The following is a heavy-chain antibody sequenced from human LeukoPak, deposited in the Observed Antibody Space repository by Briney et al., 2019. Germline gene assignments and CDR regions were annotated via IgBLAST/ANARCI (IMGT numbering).Heavy chain of an antibody. D-gene: IGHD2-15*01. J-gene: IGHJ4*02. CDR3: ARDLSDIVVVVAAATGDY. Sequence: GSVQVSCKASVYTFTGYYMHWVRQPRGQGLEWMGWIHPNCGGTNYVQKFQGGVIMTRYTSISTASMELSRLRSDDTAVYYCARDLSDIVVVVAAATGDYWGQGTLVTVSS. CDR2: IHPNCGGT. CDR1: VYTFTGYY. V-gene: IGHV1-2*02.